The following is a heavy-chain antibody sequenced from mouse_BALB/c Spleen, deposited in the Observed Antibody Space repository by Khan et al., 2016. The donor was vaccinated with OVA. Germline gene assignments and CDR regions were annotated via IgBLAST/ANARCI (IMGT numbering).Heavy chain of an antibody. D-gene: IGHD1-2*01. CDR1: GYSITSGYG. CDR2: ISYSGSP. J-gene: IGHJ2*01. CDR3: DRTARRKY. V-gene: IGHV3-2*02. Sequence: VQLKQSGPGLVKPSQSLSLTCTVTGYSITSGYGWNWIRQFPGNKLEWIGYISYSGSPHSNPSLTSRISITRDTSKNQFFLQLNSVTTEDTATDYCDRTARRKYWGQGTTLTVSS.